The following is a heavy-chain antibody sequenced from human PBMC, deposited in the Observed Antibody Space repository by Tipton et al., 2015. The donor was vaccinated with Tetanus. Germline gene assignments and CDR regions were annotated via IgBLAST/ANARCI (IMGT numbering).Heavy chain of an antibody. D-gene: IGHD5-18*01. CDR3: ARGGSYSYGPRGFDL. Sequence: GLVKPSETLSLNCTVYGGSFSAYYWSWIRQSPGKGLEWIGEINHSGSTTYSPSFKSRVTISVDTPKNQFSLKLTSLTVADTAVYYCARGGSYSYGPRGFDLWGRGTLVTVSS. J-gene: IGHJ2*01. CDR1: GGSFSAYY. CDR2: INHSGST. V-gene: IGHV4-34*01.